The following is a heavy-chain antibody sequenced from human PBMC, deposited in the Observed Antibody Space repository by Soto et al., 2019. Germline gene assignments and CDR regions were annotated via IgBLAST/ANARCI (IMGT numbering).Heavy chain of an antibody. J-gene: IGHJ4*02. CDR1: GGSISSGGYY. Sequence: SETLSLTCTVSGGSISSGGYYWSWIRQHPGKGLEWIGYIYYSGSTYYNPSLKSRVTISIDRSKNQFSLKLSSVTAADTAVYYCARGNVVAIDYWGQETLVTVSS. CDR3: ARGNVVAIDY. V-gene: IGHV4-31*03. D-gene: IGHD2-21*01. CDR2: IYYSGST.